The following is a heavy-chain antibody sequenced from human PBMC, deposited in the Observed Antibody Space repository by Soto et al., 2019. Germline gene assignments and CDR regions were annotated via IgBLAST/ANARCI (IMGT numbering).Heavy chain of an antibody. CDR1: GGTFSSYT. D-gene: IGHD6-19*01. CDR2: IIPILGIA. V-gene: IGHV1-69*04. CDR3: ARDRRGYSSGWYDAFDI. Sequence: GAPVKVSCKASGGTFSSYTLSWVRQAPGQGLEWMGRIIPILGIANYAQKFQGRVTITADKSTSTAYMELSSLRSEDTAVYYCARDRRGYSSGWYDAFDIWGQGTMVTV. J-gene: IGHJ3*02.